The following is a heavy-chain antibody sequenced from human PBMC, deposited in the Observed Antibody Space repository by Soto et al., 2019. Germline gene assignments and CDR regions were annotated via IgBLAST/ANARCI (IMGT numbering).Heavy chain of an antibody. CDR2: IYWDDDK. CDR1: GFSLSRSGVG. D-gene: IGHD6-19*01. Sequence: QITLKESGPTLVKPTQTLTLTCTYSGFSLSRSGVGVGWIRQPPGRALEWLALIYWDDDKRYTPSLKSRLTIPKDTPKNQVVLTMTTVDPVDTGTYYCAHTKTTHWLGPRFDYWGQGTLVTVSS. V-gene: IGHV2-5*02. J-gene: IGHJ4*02. CDR3: AHTKTTHWLGPRFDY.